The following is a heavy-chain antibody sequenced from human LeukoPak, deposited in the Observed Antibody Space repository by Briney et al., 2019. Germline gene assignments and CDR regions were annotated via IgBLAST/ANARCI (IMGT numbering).Heavy chain of an antibody. CDR3: ANCPPVFCSGTSAEGIYV. V-gene: IGHV3-23*01. CDR1: GLLFSSYA. Sequence: GSLRLYCAASGLLFSSYAMSWVRHAAGDGLEFVSAISGSGGCPYYADSENGRLTISRDNSKNTLNLQMNSLSSEDTAVYYWANCPPVFCSGTSAEGIYVWGQGTTVTVSS. CDR2: ISGSGGCP. D-gene: IGHD2-2*01. J-gene: IGHJ6*02.